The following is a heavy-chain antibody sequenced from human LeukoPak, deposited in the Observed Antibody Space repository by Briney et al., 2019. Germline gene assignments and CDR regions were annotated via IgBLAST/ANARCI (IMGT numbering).Heavy chain of an antibody. V-gene: IGHV3-74*01. CDR3: AREKAHRDGYNY. Sequence: GGSLRLSCAASGFTFSSYWMHWVRQAPGKGLVWVSRINTDGSSTSYADSVKGRFTISRDNAKNTLYLQMNSLRAEDTAVYYCAREKAHRDGYNYWGQGVLVTVSS. CDR2: INTDGSST. CDR1: GFTFSSYW. J-gene: IGHJ4*02. D-gene: IGHD5-24*01.